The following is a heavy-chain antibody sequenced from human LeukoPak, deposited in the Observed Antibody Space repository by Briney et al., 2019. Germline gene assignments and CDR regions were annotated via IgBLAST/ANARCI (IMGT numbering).Heavy chain of an antibody. CDR1: GGSISSYY. CDR2: IYTSGST. V-gene: IGHV4-4*09. CDR3: ARDESPFLEWLSCFDY. D-gene: IGHD3-3*02. J-gene: IGHJ4*02. Sequence: PSETLSLTCTVSGGSISSYYWSWIRQPPGKGLEWIGYIYTSGSTNYNPSLKSRVTISVDTSKNQFSLKLSSVTAADTAVYYCARDESPFLEWLSCFDYWGQGTLVTVSS.